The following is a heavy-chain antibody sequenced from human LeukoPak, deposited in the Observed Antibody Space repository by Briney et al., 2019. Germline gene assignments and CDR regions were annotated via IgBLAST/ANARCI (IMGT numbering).Heavy chain of an antibody. Sequence: PSETLSLTCTVSGGSISSYYWSWIRQPAGEGLEWIGRIYTSGSTNYNPSLKSRVTMSVDTSKNQFSLKLSSVTAADTAVYYCAASQLNYYYYYMDVWGKGTTVTVSS. V-gene: IGHV4-4*07. D-gene: IGHD2-2*01. CDR2: IYTSGST. CDR3: AASQLNYYYYYMDV. CDR1: GGSISSYY. J-gene: IGHJ6*03.